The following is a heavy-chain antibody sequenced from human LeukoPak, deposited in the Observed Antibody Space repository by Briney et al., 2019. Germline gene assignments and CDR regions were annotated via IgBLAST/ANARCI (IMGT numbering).Heavy chain of an antibody. CDR3: ARGVLAAAGTVISPADY. CDR1: GYTFTSYG. V-gene: IGHV1-18*01. Sequence: GAAVKVSCKASGYTFTSYGISWVRQTPGQGLEWMGWISAYNGNTNYAQKLQGRVTMTTDTSTSTAYMELRSLRSDDTAVYYCARGVLAAAGTVISPADYWGQGTLVTVSS. CDR2: ISAYNGNT. D-gene: IGHD6-13*01. J-gene: IGHJ4*02.